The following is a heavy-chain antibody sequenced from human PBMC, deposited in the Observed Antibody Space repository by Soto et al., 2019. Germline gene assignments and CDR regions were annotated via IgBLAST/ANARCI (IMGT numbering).Heavy chain of an antibody. CDR1: GFSFSTYA. D-gene: IGHD6-13*01. V-gene: IGHV3-23*01. CDR2: ISGSGGTT. CDR3: AKGQAAAGTISRYFQH. Sequence: EVQLLESGGGLVQPEGSLRLSCAASGFSFSTYAMSWVRQAPGKGLEWVSGISGSGGTTYYADSVKGRFTISRDNSKNTLDLQVNSLRVEDTAVYYCAKGQAAAGTISRYFQHWGQGTLVTVSS. J-gene: IGHJ1*01.